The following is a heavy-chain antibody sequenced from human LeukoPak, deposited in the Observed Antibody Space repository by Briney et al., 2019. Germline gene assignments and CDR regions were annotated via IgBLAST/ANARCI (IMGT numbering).Heavy chain of an antibody. CDR3: AKGSPLGGIDY. CDR1: GFTFSSYV. V-gene: IGHV3-23*01. D-gene: IGHD3-16*02. J-gene: IGHJ4*02. Sequence: GGSLRLSCAASGFTFSSYVMTWVRQAPGKGLEWVSALSDSGGTTYYADSVKGRFTISRDNSKNTLYLQMNSLRAEDTAVYYCAKGSPLGGIDYWGQGTLVTVSS. CDR2: LSDSGGTT.